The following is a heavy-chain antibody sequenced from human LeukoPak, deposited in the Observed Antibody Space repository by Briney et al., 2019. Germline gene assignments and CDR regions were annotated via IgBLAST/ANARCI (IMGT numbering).Heavy chain of an antibody. V-gene: IGHV3-11*01. J-gene: IGHJ4*02. CDR2: ISSSGSTI. D-gene: IGHD5-18*01. CDR3: ARESYRGYSYGPTGDY. Sequence: GGSLRLSCAASGFTFSDYYMSWIRQAPGKGLEWVSYISSSGSTIYCADSVKGRFTISRDNAKNSLYLQMNSLGAEDTAVYYCARESYRGYSYGPTGDYWGQGTLVTVSS. CDR1: GFTFSDYY.